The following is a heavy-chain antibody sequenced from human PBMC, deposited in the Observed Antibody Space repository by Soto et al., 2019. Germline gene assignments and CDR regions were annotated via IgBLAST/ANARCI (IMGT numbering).Heavy chain of an antibody. J-gene: IGHJ6*03. CDR1: GYTFTSYG. CDR3: ARAEAPGITMVWGVIFYYYYYMDV. V-gene: IGHV1-18*01. CDR2: ISAYNGNT. D-gene: IGHD3-10*01. Sequence: GASVKVSCKASGYTFTSYGISWVRQAPGQGLEWMGWISAYNGNTNYAQKLQGRVTMTTDTSTSTAYMELRSLRSDDTAVYYCARAEAPGITMVWGVIFYYYYYMDVWGKGTTVTVSS.